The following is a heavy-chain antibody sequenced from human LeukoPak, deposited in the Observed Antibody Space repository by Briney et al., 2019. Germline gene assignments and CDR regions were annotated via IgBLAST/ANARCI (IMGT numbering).Heavy chain of an antibody. J-gene: IGHJ4*02. D-gene: IGHD4-17*01. V-gene: IGHV4-61*02. CDR2: IYTSGST. Sequence: PSQTLSLTCTVSGGSISSGSYYWSWIRQPAGKGLEWIGRIYTSGSTNYNPSLKSRVTISLDTSKNQFSLKLSSVTAADTAVYYCANSIDFDYGDYYFDYWGQGALVTISS. CDR1: GGSISSGSYY. CDR3: ANSIDFDYGDYYFDY.